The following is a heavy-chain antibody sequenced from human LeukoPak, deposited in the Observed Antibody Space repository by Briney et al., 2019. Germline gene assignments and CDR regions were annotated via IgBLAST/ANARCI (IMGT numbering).Heavy chain of an antibody. D-gene: IGHD3-10*01. CDR1: GGSISSYY. J-gene: IGHJ5*02. CDR3: AREQGVMFDFMVRGVRITMYNWFDP. CDR2: IYTSGST. Sequence: SETLSLTCTVSGGSISSYYWSWIRQPAGKGLEWIGRIYTSGSTNYNPSLKSRVTMSVDTSKNQFSLKLSSVTAADTAVYYCAREQGVMFDFMVRGVRITMYNWFDPWGQGTLVTVSS. V-gene: IGHV4-4*07.